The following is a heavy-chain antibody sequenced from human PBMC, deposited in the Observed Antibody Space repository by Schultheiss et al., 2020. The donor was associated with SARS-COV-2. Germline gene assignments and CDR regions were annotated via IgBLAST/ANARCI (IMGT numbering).Heavy chain of an antibody. CDR2: INPSGGST. J-gene: IGHJ6*02. CDR1: GYTFTSYY. Sequence: ASVKVSCKASGYTFTSYYMHWVRQAPGQGLEWMGIINPSGGSTSYAQKFQCRVTMTRDTSTSTVYMELSSLRSEDTAVYYCARQYCSSTSCYTSGMDVWGQGTTVTVAS. CDR3: ARQYCSSTSCYTSGMDV. V-gene: IGHV1-46*03. D-gene: IGHD2-2*02.